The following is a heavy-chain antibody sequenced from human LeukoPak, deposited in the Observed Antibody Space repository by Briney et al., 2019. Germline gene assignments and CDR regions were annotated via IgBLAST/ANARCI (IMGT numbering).Heavy chain of an antibody. CDR3: ARDHLYYDSSGYHGY. J-gene: IGHJ4*02. D-gene: IGHD3-22*01. Sequence: GGSLRLSCAASGFTFSSYEMNWVRQAPGKGLEWVSYISSSGSTIYYADSVKGRFTISRDNAKNSLYLQMNSLRAEDTAVYYCARDHLYYDSSGYHGYWGQGTLVTVSS. V-gene: IGHV3-48*03. CDR1: GFTFSSYE. CDR2: ISSSGSTI.